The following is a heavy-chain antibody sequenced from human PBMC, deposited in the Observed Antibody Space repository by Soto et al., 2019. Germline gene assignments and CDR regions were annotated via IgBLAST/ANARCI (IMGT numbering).Heavy chain of an antibody. D-gene: IGHD3-10*01. CDR2: MNPNSGNT. V-gene: IGHV1-8*01. CDR1: GYTFTSYD. Sequence: QVQLVQSGAEVKKPGASVKVSCKASGYTFTSYDINWVRQATGQGLEWMGWMNPNSGNTGYAQKFQGRVTMTRNTSIITAYMELSSLRSEDTAVYYCARGRTMVRGVRYYKSRIIDYWGQGTLVTVSS. CDR3: ARGRTMVRGVRYYKSRIIDY. J-gene: IGHJ4*02.